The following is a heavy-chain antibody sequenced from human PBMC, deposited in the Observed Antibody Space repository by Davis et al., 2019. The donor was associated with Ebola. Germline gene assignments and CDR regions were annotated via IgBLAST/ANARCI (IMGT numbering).Heavy chain of an antibody. D-gene: IGHD3-16*01. J-gene: IGHJ5*02. CDR3: AKDGGNQMSTHNWFDT. CDR2: VSHSERER. Sequence: GESLKISCAASGFIFRNYAMHWVRQAPGKGLEWVAVVSHSERERFYADSVKGRFTISRDISKGTLFMEMNSLTAEDTAVYYCAKDGGNQMSTHNWFDTWGQGTLVTVSS. V-gene: IGHV3-30*04. CDR1: GFIFRNYA.